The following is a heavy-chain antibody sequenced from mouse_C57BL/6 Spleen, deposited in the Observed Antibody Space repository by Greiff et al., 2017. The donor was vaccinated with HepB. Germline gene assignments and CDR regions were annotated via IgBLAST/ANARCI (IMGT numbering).Heavy chain of an antibody. V-gene: IGHV5-4*01. CDR1: GFTFSSYA. CDR2: ISDGGSYT. CDR3: ARDLDYGSSYRYFDV. J-gene: IGHJ1*03. D-gene: IGHD1-1*01. Sequence: EVQLVESGGGLVKPGGSLKLSCAASGFTFSSYAMSWVRQTPEKRLEWVATISDGGSYTYYPDNVKGRFTISRDNAKNNLYLQMSHLKSEDTAMYYCARDLDYGSSYRYFDVWGTGTTVTVSS.